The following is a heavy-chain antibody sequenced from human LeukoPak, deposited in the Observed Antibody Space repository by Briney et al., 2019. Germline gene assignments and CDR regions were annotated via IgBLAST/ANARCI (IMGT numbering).Heavy chain of an antibody. Sequence: KTSETLSLTCAVYGGSFSGYYWSWIRQPPGKGLEWIGEINHSGSTYYNPSLKSRVTISVDTSKNQFSLKLTSVTAADTAVYFCATTGPFDYWGQGTLVTVSS. CDR1: GGSFSGYY. CDR3: ATTGPFDY. J-gene: IGHJ4*02. CDR2: INHSGST. V-gene: IGHV4-34*01.